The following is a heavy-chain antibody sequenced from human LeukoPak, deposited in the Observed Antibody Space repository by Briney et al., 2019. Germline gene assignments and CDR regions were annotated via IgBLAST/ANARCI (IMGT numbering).Heavy chain of an antibody. CDR2: ISGSGGST. V-gene: IGHV3-23*01. Sequence: GGSLRLSCAASGFTFSSYAMSWVRQAPGKGLEWVSAISGSGGSTYYADSVKGRFTISRDNSKNTVDLQVNNLRVDDTAIYYCAKDHANTPVVTNWGQGILVSVSS. CDR1: GFTFSSYA. D-gene: IGHD2-21*02. CDR3: AKDHANTPVVTN. J-gene: IGHJ4*02.